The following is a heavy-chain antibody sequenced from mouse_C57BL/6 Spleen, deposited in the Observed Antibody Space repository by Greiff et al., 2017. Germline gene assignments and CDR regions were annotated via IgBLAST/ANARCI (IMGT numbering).Heavy chain of an antibody. CDR1: GFSLTSYG. J-gene: IGHJ1*03. CDR2: IWSGGST. D-gene: IGHD1-1*01. V-gene: IGHV2-2*01. Sequence: QVQLKESGPGLVQPSQSLSITCTVSGFSLTSYGVHWVRQSPGKGLEWLGVIWSGGSTDYNAAFISRLSISKDNSKSHVFFKMNSLQADDTAIYYCARNGDYYGSSYGYFDVWGTGTTVTVSS. CDR3: ARNGDYYGSSYGYFDV.